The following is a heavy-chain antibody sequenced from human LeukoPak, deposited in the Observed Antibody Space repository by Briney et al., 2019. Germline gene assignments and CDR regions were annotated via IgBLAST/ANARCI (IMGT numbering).Heavy chain of an antibody. CDR1: GFTFNNYN. D-gene: IGHD6-6*01. V-gene: IGHV3-21*01. CDR3: ARVRSSSSDAFDI. CDR2: ITSSGTYI. Sequence: GGSLRLSCAASGFTFNNYNMNWVRQAPGKALEWVSSITSSGTYIFYADSVKGRFTISRDNAENSLYLQMNSLGPEDTAVYYCARVRSSSSDAFDIWGQGTMVTVSS. J-gene: IGHJ3*02.